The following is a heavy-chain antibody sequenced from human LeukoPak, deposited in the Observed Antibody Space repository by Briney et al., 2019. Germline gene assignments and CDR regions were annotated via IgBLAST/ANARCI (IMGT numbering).Heavy chain of an antibody. CDR2: MNPNSGNT. V-gene: IGHV1-8*01. J-gene: IGHJ4*02. Sequence: ASVKVSCKASGYTFTSYDINWVRQATGQGLEWMGWMNPNSGNTGYAQKFQGRVTMTRNTSISTAYMELSSLRSEDTAVYYCATDLLGKVAHLHRSYHWGQGTLVTVSS. CDR1: GYTFTSYD. D-gene: IGHD2-21*01. CDR3: ATDLLGKVAHLHRSYH.